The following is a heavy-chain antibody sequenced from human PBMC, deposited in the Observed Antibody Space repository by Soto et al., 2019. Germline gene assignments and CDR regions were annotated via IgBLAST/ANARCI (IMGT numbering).Heavy chain of an antibody. CDR1: GGSISSYF. D-gene: IGHD3-22*01. Sequence: PSETLSLTCTVSGGSISSYFYIWVRQPPGKGLEWIGSVYYTGTTDYNPSLKSRVTISVDTSKNQFSLKLSSVTAADTAVYYCARASRRLYYDSSGYYPWGQGTLVTVSS. V-gene: IGHV4-59*12. J-gene: IGHJ5*02. CDR2: VYYTGTT. CDR3: ARASRRLYYDSSGYYP.